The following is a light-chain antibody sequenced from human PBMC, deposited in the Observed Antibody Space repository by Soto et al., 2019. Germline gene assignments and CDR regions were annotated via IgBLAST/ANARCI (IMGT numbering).Light chain of an antibody. V-gene: IGKV1-12*01. CDR2: AAS. CDR1: QGISSW. Sequence: DIQMTQSPSSVSASVGDGVTITWRASQGISSWLAWYQKKPGKAPNLLIYAASSLQSGVPSRFSGSESGTDFTLTISSLQPEDCAIYFCQQANSFPITFGQGTRLENK. CDR3: QQANSFPIT. J-gene: IGKJ5*01.